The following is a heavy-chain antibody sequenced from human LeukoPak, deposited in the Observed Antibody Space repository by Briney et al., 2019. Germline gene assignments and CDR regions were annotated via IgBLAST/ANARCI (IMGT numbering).Heavy chain of an antibody. D-gene: IGHD6-19*01. CDR2: INPSGGST. J-gene: IGHJ5*02. CDR3: ARDPNSSGWYRVVESNWFDP. Sequence: ASVKVSCKASGYTFTSYYMHWVRQAPGQGLEWMGIINPSGGSTSYAQKFQGRVTMTRDTSTSTVYMELSSLRSEDTAVYYCARDPNSSGWYRVVESNWFDPWGQGTLVTVSS. V-gene: IGHV1-46*01. CDR1: GYTFTSYY.